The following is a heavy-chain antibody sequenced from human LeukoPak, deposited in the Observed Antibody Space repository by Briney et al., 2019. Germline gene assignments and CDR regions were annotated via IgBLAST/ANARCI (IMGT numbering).Heavy chain of an antibody. Sequence: ASVKVSCKASGYTFTGYYMHWVRQAPGQGLEWMGWINPNSGGTNYAQKFQGRVTMTRDTSISTAYMELSRRRSDDTAVYYCARDDGITGTDDAFDIWGQGTMVTVSS. CDR2: INPNSGGT. J-gene: IGHJ3*02. V-gene: IGHV1-2*02. D-gene: IGHD1-20*01. CDR3: ARDDGITGTDDAFDI. CDR1: GYTFTGYY.